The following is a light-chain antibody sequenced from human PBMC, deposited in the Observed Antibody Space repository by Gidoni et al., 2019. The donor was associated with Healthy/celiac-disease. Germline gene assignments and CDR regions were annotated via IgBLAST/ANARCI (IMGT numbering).Light chain of an antibody. V-gene: IGKV3-20*01. CDR2: GAA. Sequence: EMVLTQSPGTLSSSPGDRATLSCRTSQRVSSSYLAWYQQKPGQAPRLLIYGAASRATGIPDRFSGSGSGTDFTLTISRLEPEDCAVYDCQQYGSSPPYTFGQXTKLEIK. CDR1: QRVSSSY. CDR3: QQYGSSPPYT. J-gene: IGKJ2*01.